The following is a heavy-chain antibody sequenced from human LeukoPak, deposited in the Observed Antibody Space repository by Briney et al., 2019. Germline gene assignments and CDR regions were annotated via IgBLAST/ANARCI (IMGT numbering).Heavy chain of an antibody. Sequence: GGSLRLSCAASGFTFSSYAMSWVRQAPGKGLEWVSAISGSGGSTYYADSVKGRFTISRDNSKHTLYLQMNRLRAEDTALYYCATETALGYCSGGSCYPGMDVWGKGTTVTVSS. D-gene: IGHD2-15*01. CDR2: ISGSGGST. CDR1: GFTFSSYA. J-gene: IGHJ6*04. V-gene: IGHV3-23*01. CDR3: ATETALGYCSGGSCYPGMDV.